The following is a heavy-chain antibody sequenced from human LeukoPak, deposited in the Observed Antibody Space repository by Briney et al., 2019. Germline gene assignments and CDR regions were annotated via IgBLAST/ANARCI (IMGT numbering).Heavy chain of an antibody. J-gene: IGHJ4*02. Sequence: GGSLRLSCAASGFTFSSYWMHWVRRAPGKGLVWVSRINSDGSSTSYADSVKGRFTISRDNAKNTLYLQMNSLRAEDTAVYYCARSNVYSSGWYSELYFDYWGQGTLVTVSS. D-gene: IGHD6-19*01. CDR1: GFTFSSYW. V-gene: IGHV3-74*01. CDR2: INSDGSST. CDR3: ARSNVYSSGWYSELYFDY.